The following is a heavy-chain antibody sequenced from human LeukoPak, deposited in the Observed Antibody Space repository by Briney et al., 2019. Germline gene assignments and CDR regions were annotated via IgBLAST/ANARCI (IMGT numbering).Heavy chain of an antibody. V-gene: IGHV3-21*01. D-gene: IGHD3-10*01. CDR2: ISSSSSYI. Sequence: GGSLRLSCAASGFTFSRYSMNWVRQAPGKGLEWDSSISSSSSYIYYADSVKGRFTISRDNAKNSLYLQMNSLRAEDTAVYYCARELSRFGDQVYYYGMDVWGQGTTVTVSS. J-gene: IGHJ6*02. CDR1: GFTFSRYS. CDR3: ARELSRFGDQVYYYGMDV.